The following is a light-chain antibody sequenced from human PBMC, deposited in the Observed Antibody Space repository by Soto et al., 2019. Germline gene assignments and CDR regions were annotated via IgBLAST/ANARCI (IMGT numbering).Light chain of an antibody. V-gene: IGKV3-20*01. Sequence: EIVLTQSPGTLSSSPGERATLSCRASPSVSGSNLAWYQQKPGQAPRLVIYGASGRATGIPDRFSGSGSGTDFTLTISRLEPEDFAVYHCHQYGGSPPTFGQGTKVE. CDR3: HQYGGSPPT. CDR1: PSVSGSN. J-gene: IGKJ1*01. CDR2: GAS.